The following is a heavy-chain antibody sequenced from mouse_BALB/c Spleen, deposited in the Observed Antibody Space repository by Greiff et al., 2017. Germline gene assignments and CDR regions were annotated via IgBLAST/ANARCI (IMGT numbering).Heavy chain of an antibody. D-gene: IGHD1-1*01. CDR3: VRDYYGSSYYFDY. J-gene: IGHJ2*01. CDR1: GFSLTSYD. Sequence: VHLVESGPGLVAPSQSLSITCTVSGFSLTSYDISWIRQPPGKGLEWLGVIWTGGGTNYNSAFMSRLSISKDNSKSQVFLKMNSLQTDDTAIYYCVRDYYGSSYYFDYWGQGTTLTVSS. V-gene: IGHV2-9-2*01. CDR2: IWTGGGT.